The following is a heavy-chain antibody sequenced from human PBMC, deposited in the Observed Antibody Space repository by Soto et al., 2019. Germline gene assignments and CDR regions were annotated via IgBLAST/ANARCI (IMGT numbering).Heavy chain of an antibody. J-gene: IGHJ2*01. CDR1: GLTLSAYS. CDR3: ARGLNGDFDL. V-gene: IGHV3-48*01. D-gene: IGHD3-10*01. Sequence: EVQLVESGGGLVQPGGSLRLSCEASGLTLSAYSMNWIRQTPGKGLEWVSYISSSSSTIYYADSVKGRFTISRDNAKNSLYLQMNSLRAEDTALYYCARGLNGDFDLWARGTLVTVSS. CDR2: ISSSSSTI.